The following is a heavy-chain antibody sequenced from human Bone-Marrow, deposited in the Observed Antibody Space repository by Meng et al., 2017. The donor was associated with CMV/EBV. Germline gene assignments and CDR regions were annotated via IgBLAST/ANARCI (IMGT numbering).Heavy chain of an antibody. D-gene: IGHD3-9*01. CDR3: ARDPYYDILTGYYKGYYYYGMDV. CDR1: GGTFSSYT. V-gene: IGHV1-69*04. Sequence: SVKVSCKASGGTFSSYTISWVRQAPGQGLEWMGRIIPILGIANYAQKFQGRVTITADKSTSTAYMGLSSLRSEDTAVYYCARDPYYDILTGYYKGYYYYGMDVWGQGTTVTVSS. CDR2: IIPILGIA. J-gene: IGHJ6*02.